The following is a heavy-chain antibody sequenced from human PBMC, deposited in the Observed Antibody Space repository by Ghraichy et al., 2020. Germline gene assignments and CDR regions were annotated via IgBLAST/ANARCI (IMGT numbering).Heavy chain of an antibody. CDR3: ARGSKVVRFYYYDGMDV. J-gene: IGHJ6*02. D-gene: IGHD4-23*01. Sequence: GGSLRFSCVGSGFSLSSYRMNWVRQSPGKGLEWVAYMTSSGRTIFYADSVKGRFTISRDNAQNLLSLQMNSLRDEDTAVYYCARGSKVVRFYYYDGMDVWGQGTTVTVSS. CDR2: MTSSGRTI. V-gene: IGHV3-48*02. CDR1: GFSLSSYR.